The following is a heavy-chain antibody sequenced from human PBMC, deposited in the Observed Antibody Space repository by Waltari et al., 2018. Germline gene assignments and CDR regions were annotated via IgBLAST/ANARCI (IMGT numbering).Heavy chain of an antibody. V-gene: IGHV4-38-2*02. CDR3: AEEGDFRAGLFES. CDR1: GHSVNNDFY. D-gene: IGHD3-16*01. CDR2: IYHTGST. J-gene: IGHJ4*02. Sequence: QVQLRESGPGLVRSSETLSLSCTVSGHSVNNDFYWAWIRQSPGGGLEWIASIYHTGSTHYNSSLKSRLSNSTDMSTKQFFLTLTHLTAADTAVYYCAEEGDFRAGLFESWGQGTLVSVSS.